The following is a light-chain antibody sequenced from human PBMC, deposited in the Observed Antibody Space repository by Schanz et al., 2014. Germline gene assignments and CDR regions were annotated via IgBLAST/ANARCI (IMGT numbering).Light chain of an antibody. CDR1: QTVSIY. CDR3: QQSYSTPYT. V-gene: IGKV1-39*01. J-gene: IGKJ2*01. Sequence: DIQMTQSPSSLSASVGDRVTLTCRTSQTVSIYLNWYQQKPRKAPNLLIYSASSLQSGVPSRFSGSGSGTDFTLTISSLQPEDFATYFCQQSYSTPYTFGQGTKLEIK. CDR2: SAS.